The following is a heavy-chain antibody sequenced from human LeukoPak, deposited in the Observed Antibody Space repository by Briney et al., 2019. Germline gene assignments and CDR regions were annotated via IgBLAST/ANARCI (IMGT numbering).Heavy chain of an antibody. J-gene: IGHJ4*02. Sequence: GGSLRLSCAASGFTFSSYGMHWVRQAPGKGLEWVAVIWDDGSNKYYADSVKGRFTISRGNSKNTLYLQMNSLRAEDTAVYYCAKVIAAAGKDYWGQGTLVTVSS. CDR1: GFTFSSYG. V-gene: IGHV3-33*06. D-gene: IGHD6-13*01. CDR3: AKVIAAAGKDY. CDR2: IWDDGSNK.